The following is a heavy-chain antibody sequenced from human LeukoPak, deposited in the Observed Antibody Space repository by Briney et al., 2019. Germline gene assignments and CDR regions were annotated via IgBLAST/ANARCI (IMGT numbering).Heavy chain of an antibody. CDR1: GGSISSSRKY. CDR3: AGHDDSGFGESAFDL. J-gene: IGHJ4*02. V-gene: IGHV4-39*01. D-gene: IGHD3-10*01. Sequence: SETLSLTCTVSGGSISSSRKYWGWIRQAPGQGLEWIGSTSYGGNTPYNPSLKSRLSISVDISNSQFSLELNSVTAADTAVYYCAGHDDSGFGESAFDLWGQGTLVTVSS. CDR2: TSYGGNT.